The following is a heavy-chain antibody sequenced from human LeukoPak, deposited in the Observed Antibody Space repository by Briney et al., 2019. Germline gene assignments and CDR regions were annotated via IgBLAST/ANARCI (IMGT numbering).Heavy chain of an antibody. CDR3: ARDISSPHAFDI. J-gene: IGHJ3*02. V-gene: IGHV3-53*01. Sequence: GGSLRLSCAASGFTVSINYMSWVRHAPGKGLVWVSIIYSGGSTYYAESVKGRFTISRDTSKNTLYLQMNSLRAEDTAVYYCARDISSPHAFDIWGQGTMVTVSS. CDR2: IYSGGST. CDR1: GFTVSINY.